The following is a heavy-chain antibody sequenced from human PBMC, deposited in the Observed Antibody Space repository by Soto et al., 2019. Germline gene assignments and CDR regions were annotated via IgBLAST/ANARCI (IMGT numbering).Heavy chain of an antibody. J-gene: IGHJ6*03. V-gene: IGHV5-51*01. D-gene: IGHD2-15*01. CDR3: ARQVVVAATRGYYYYMDV. CDR2: IYPGDSDT. CDR1: GYSFTSYW. Sequence: PGESLKSSCKGSGYSFTSYWIGWVRQMPVKGLEWMGIIYPGDSDTRYSPSFQGQVTISADKSISTAYLQWSSLKASDTAMYYCARQVVVAATRGYYYYMDVWDKGTTVTVSS.